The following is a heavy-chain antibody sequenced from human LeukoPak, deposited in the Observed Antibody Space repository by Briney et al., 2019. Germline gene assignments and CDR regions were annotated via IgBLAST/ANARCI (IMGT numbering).Heavy chain of an antibody. CDR3: ARVGGSNPYYHYYYYMDV. V-gene: IGHV1-2*02. CDR1: GYTFTDYY. D-gene: IGHD4-11*01. CDR2: IHPNSGGT. Sequence: ASVKLSCKASGYTFTDYYMHWGRQAPGQGLEWMGRIHPNSGGTNYAQKFQGRVTMTRETSISTAYMELSRLRSDDTAVYYCARVGGSNPYYHYYYYMDVWGKGTTVTVSS. J-gene: IGHJ6*03.